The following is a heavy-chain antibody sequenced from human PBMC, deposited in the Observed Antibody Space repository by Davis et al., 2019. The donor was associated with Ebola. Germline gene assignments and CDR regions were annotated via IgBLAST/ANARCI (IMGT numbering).Heavy chain of an antibody. CDR3: ASRPITLVRDGAFDV. J-gene: IGHJ3*01. CDR1: GDSISSGGYS. D-gene: IGHD3-10*01. Sequence: MPSEPLSLTCAVSGDSISSGGYSWNWIRQPPGRGLEWLGYISHSGDTHFNPSLKSRVAISVDRSKNHFSLRLRSVTAADTAVYYCASRPITLVRDGAFDVWGQGTMVSVSS. CDR2: ISHSGDT. V-gene: IGHV4-30-2*01.